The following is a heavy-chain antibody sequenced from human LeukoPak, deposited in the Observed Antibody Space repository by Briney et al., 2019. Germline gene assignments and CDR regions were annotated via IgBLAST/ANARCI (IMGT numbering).Heavy chain of an antibody. J-gene: IGHJ4*02. CDR3: AKYCSGVTCSGY. Sequence: GGSLRLSCAAPGFTFRSYAMCWVRQAPGKGPEWVSGITKSGDITYYAHSVKGRFTISRDNSKHTLYPQRNSLRDEGTAKHYCAKYCSGVTCSGYWGQGTLVTVSS. D-gene: IGHD2-15*01. CDR2: ITKSGDIT. CDR1: GFTFRSYA. V-gene: IGHV3-23*01.